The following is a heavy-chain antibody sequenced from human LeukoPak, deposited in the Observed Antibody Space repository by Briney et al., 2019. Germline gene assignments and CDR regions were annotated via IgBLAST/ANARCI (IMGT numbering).Heavy chain of an antibody. CDR1: GYTFTSYG. Sequence: ASVKVSCTASGYTFTSYGISWVRQAPGQGLEWMGWISAYNGNTNYAQKLQGRVTMTTDTSTSTAYMELRSLRSDDTAVYYCASGEGYSGYEPFDYWGQGTLVTVSS. J-gene: IGHJ4*02. CDR3: ASGEGYSGYEPFDY. CDR2: ISAYNGNT. D-gene: IGHD5-12*01. V-gene: IGHV1-18*01.